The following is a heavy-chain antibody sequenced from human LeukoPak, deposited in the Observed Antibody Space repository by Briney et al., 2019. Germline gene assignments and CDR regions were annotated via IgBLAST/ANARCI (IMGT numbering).Heavy chain of an antibody. CDR3: ARGEYSRQSSRRGYYYYYMDV. V-gene: IGHV3-53*01. J-gene: IGHJ6*03. D-gene: IGHD6-6*01. CDR2: IYSGGST. CDR1: GFTVSSNH. Sequence: PGGSLRLSCAASGFTVSSNHMSWVRQAPGKGLEWVSVIYSGGSTYYADSVKGRFTISRDNSKNTLYLQMNSLRAEDTAVYYCARGEYSRQSSRRGYYYYYMDVWGKGTTVTVSS.